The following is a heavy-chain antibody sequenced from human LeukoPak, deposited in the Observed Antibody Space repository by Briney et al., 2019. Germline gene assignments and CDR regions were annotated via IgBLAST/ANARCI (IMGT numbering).Heavy chain of an antibody. Sequence: GRSLRLSCAASGFTFDNYAMHWVRQAPGKGLEWVSGISWNSGSIGYADSVKGRFTIFRDNAKNSLYLQMNSLRAEDTALYYCAKAPELRYQLSNWFDPWGQGTLVTVSS. CDR3: AKAPELRYQLSNWFDP. V-gene: IGHV3-9*01. J-gene: IGHJ5*02. CDR1: GFTFDNYA. CDR2: ISWNSGSI. D-gene: IGHD2-2*01.